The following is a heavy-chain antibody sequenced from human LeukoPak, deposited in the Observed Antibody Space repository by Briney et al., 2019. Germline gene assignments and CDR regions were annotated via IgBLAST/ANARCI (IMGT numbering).Heavy chain of an antibody. Sequence: SETLSLTCTVSGGSISSGSYYWSWIRQPAGKGLEWVGRIYTSGSTNYNPSLKSRVTISVDTSKNQFSLKLSSATAADTAVYYCARVPYYYDSSGYPSWFDPWGQGTLVTVSS. CDR1: GGSISSGSYY. CDR2: IYTSGST. J-gene: IGHJ5*02. D-gene: IGHD3-22*01. V-gene: IGHV4-61*02. CDR3: ARVPYYYDSSGYPSWFDP.